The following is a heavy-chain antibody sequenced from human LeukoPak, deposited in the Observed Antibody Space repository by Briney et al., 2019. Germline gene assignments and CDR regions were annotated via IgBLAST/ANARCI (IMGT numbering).Heavy chain of an antibody. CDR2: IYTSGST. CDR1: GGSISSGSYY. J-gene: IGHJ6*03. D-gene: IGHD6-13*01. V-gene: IGHV4-61*02. Sequence: PSQTLSLTCTVSGGSISSGSYYWSWIRQPAGKGLEWIVRIYTSGSTNYNPSLKSRVTISVDTSKNQFSLKLSSVTAADTAVYYCARGEQQLVGSFYYYYMDVWGKGTTVTVSS. CDR3: ARGEQQLVGSFYYYYMDV.